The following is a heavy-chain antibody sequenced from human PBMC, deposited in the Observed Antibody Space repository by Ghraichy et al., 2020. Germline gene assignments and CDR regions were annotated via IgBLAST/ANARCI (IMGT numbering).Heavy chain of an antibody. Sequence: GESLNISCAASGFSVSNNYMSWVRQAPGKGLEWVSVIYSGGSTDYADSVKGRFTISTDNSKNTLYLQMNSLRVEDTAVYYCARVQVVGRGFDYWGQGTLVTVSS. D-gene: IGHD2-8*02. CDR3: ARVQVVGRGFDY. CDR1: GFSVSNNY. CDR2: IYSGGST. J-gene: IGHJ4*02. V-gene: IGHV3-53*01.